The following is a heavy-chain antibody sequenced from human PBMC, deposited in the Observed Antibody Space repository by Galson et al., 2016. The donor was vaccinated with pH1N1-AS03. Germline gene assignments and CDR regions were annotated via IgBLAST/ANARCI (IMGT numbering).Heavy chain of an antibody. CDR1: GFTFSNAW. CDR3: TTADTELGYCSSTSCSLDF. V-gene: IGHV3-15*01. J-gene: IGHJ4*02. CDR2: IKSKTDGGTK. Sequence: SLRLSCAGYGFTFSNAWMSWARQAPGKGLEWVGRIKSKTDGGTKAYAAPVKGRFAISRDDSENTLYLQMNSLKTEDTAVYYCTTADTELGYCSSTSCSLDFWGQGTLVTVSS. D-gene: IGHD2-2*01.